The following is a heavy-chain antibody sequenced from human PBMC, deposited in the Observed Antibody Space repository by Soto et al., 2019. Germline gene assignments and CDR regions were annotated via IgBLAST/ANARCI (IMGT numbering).Heavy chain of an antibody. D-gene: IGHD3-22*01. CDR1: GFTFDDYG. CDR2: INWNGGST. V-gene: IGHV3-20*04. Sequence: GGSLRLSCAASGFTFDDYGMSWVRQAPGKGLEWVSGINWNGGSTGYADSVKGRFTISRDNAKNSLYLQMNSLRAEDTALYYCAREGRSHYDSSGYYYYYYGMDVWGQGTTVTVSS. J-gene: IGHJ6*02. CDR3: AREGRSHYDSSGYYYYYYGMDV.